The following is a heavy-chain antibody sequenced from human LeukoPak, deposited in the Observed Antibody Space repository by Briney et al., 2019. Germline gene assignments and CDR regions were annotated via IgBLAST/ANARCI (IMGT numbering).Heavy chain of an antibody. CDR3: ATDLSRTYYYDSSGPNADY. J-gene: IGHJ4*02. V-gene: IGHV1-24*01. Sequence: GSVKVSCKVSGYTLTELSMHWVRQAPGKGLEWMGGFETEEGETIYAQKFQGRVTMTEDTSTDTAYMELSSLRSEDTAVYYCATDLSRTYYYDSSGPNADYWGQGTLVTVS. D-gene: IGHD3-22*01. CDR2: FETEEGET. CDR1: GYTLTELS.